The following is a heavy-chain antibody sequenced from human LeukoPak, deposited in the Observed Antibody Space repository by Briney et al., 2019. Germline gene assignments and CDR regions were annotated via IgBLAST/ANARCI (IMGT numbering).Heavy chain of an antibody. V-gene: IGHV3-33*01. D-gene: IGHD4-17*01. CDR2: IWYDGSNK. Sequence: GGSLRLSCAASGFTFSSYGMHWVRQAPGKGLEWVAVIWYDGSNKYYADSVKGRFTISRDNSRNTLYLQMNSLRAEDTAAYYCARGSGGYGDYGDYWGQGTLVTVSS. CDR1: GFTFSSYG. J-gene: IGHJ4*02. CDR3: ARGSGGYGDYGDY.